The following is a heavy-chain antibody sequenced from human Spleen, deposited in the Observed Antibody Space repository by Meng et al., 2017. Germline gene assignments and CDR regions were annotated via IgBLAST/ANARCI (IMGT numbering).Heavy chain of an antibody. Sequence: ASVKVSCKASGYIFTSYGISWVRQAPGQGLEGMGWISGDNDNTNYAQKFQGRVTMTTDTSTNTAYMELRSLRSDDTAVYYCARQSIVDRWFDPWGQGTLVTVSS. J-gene: IGHJ5*02. D-gene: IGHD2/OR15-2a*01. CDR2: ISGDNDNT. CDR3: ARQSIVDRWFDP. V-gene: IGHV1-18*01. CDR1: GYIFTSYG.